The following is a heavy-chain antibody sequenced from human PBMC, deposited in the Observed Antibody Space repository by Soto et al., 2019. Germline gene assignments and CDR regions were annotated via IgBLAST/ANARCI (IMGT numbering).Heavy chain of an antibody. CDR1: GDTFANFG. J-gene: IGHJ5*02. CDR3: AGVVRGVVNWFDP. D-gene: IGHD3-10*01. Sequence: HLVQSGPEVKRPGASITVSCKTSGDTFANFGLSWVRQAPGQGLEWMGWIATYNNNKNYAQKFQGRLTLTTDTSTSTAYGERESLGYDDTAVYYWAGVVRGVVNWFDPWGQGTLVTVSS. V-gene: IGHV1-18*01. CDR2: IATYNNNK.